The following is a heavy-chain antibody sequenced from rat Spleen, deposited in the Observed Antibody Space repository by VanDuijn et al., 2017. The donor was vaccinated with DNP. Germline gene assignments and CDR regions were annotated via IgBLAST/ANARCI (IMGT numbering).Heavy chain of an antibody. Sequence: EVQLVETGGDLVPPGRSLKLSCAASGFTFSNYYMAWVRQAPKKGLEWVATISTSGSRTYYPDSVKGRFTISRDNAKNTLVLQMDSLRSEDTATYYCARDNYVTYGAMDPWGQGTSVTVSS. CDR2: ISTSGSRT. V-gene: IGHV5-25*01. CDR1: GFTFSNYY. J-gene: IGHJ4*01. D-gene: IGHD1-11*01. CDR3: ARDNYVTYGAMDP.